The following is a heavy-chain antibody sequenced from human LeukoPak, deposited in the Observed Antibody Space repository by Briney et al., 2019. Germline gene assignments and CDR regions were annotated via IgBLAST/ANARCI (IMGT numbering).Heavy chain of an antibody. CDR2: FDPEDGET. J-gene: IGHJ4*02. CDR3: ATGLLWFGEYHDY. D-gene: IGHD3-10*01. Sequence: ASVKVSCKVSGYTLTELSMHWVRQAPGKGLEWMGGFDPEDGETIYAQKFQGRDTMTEDTSTDTAYMELSSLRSEDTAVYYCATGLLWFGEYHDYWGQGTLVTVSS. V-gene: IGHV1-24*01. CDR1: GYTLTELS.